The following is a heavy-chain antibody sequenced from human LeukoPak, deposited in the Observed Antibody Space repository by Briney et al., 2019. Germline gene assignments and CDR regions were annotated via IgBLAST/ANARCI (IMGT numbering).Heavy chain of an antibody. V-gene: IGHV4-31*11. Sequence: PSETLSLTCAVYGGSFSGYYWSWIRQHPGKGLEWIGYIYYSGSTYYNPSLKSQVTISVDTSKNQFSLKLNSVTAADTAVYYCARGGEYDILTGYRPIAYYYYGMDVWGQGTTVTVSS. CDR2: IYYSGST. D-gene: IGHD3-9*01. CDR1: GGSFSGYY. J-gene: IGHJ6*02. CDR3: ARGGEYDILTGYRPIAYYYYGMDV.